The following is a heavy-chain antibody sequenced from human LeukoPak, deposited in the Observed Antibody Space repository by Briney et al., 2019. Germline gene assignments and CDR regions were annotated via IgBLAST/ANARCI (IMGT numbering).Heavy chain of an antibody. CDR2: IYYSGST. D-gene: IGHD4-23*01. CDR1: GGSISSHY. CDR3: ARAGGGNSRAGHYYNYMDV. V-gene: IGHV4-59*11. Sequence: SETLSLTCTVSGGSISSHYWSWIRQPPGKGLEWIGYIYYSGSTNYNPSLKSRVTISVDTSKNQFSLKLSSVTAADTAVYYCARAGGGNSRAGHYYNYMDVWGKGTTVTVSS. J-gene: IGHJ6*03.